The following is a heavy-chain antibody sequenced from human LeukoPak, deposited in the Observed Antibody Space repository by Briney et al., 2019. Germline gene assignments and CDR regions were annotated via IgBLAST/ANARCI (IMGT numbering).Heavy chain of an antibody. CDR3: AKSPSRGAAGYFDY. D-gene: IGHD6-13*01. J-gene: IGHJ4*02. CDR2: ISGSGGST. CDR1: GFTFSSYA. Sequence: GGSLRLSCAASGFTFSSYAMSWVRHAPGKGLEWVSAISGSGGSTYYADSVKGRFTISRDNSKNTLYLQMNSLRAEDTVVYYCAKSPSRGAAGYFDYWGQGTLVTVSS. V-gene: IGHV3-23*01.